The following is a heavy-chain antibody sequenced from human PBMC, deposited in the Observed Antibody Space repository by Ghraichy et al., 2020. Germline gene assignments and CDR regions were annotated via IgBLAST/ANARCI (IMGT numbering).Heavy chain of an antibody. D-gene: IGHD3-3*01. J-gene: IGHJ2*01. V-gene: IGHV4-34*01. Sequence: LSLPCAVYGGSFSGYYWSWIRQPPGNGLEWIGEINHSGSTNYNPSLKSRVTISVDTSKNQFSLKLSSVTAADTAVYYFAREWDYDFWSGYPGYFDLWGRGTLVTVSS. CDR3: AREWDYDFWSGYPGYFDL. CDR2: INHSGST. CDR1: GGSFSGYY.